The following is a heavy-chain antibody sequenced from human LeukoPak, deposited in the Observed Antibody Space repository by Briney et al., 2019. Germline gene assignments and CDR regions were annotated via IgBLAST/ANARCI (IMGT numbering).Heavy chain of an antibody. V-gene: IGHV3-23*01. CDR3: VASRGVTRAKTEY. J-gene: IGHJ4*02. CDR2: ISGSGGNT. Sequence: PGGSLRLSYAASGFSISSSAMSWVRQAPGKGLEWVSAISGSGGNTFYADSVKGRFTISRDNSKNTLYLQMNGLRAEDTAVYYCVASRGVTRAKTEYWGQGTLVTVSS. CDR1: GFSISSSA. D-gene: IGHD3-10*01.